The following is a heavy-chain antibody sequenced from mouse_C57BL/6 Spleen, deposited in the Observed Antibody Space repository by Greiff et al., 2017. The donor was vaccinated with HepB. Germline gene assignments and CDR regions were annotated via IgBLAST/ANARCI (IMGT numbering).Heavy chain of an antibody. V-gene: IGHV1-59*01. CDR3: ARRSSYDAMDY. CDR2: IDPSDSYT. D-gene: IGHD1-1*01. J-gene: IGHJ4*01. Sequence: VQLQQPGAELVRPGTSVKLSCKASGYTFTSYWMHWVKQRPGQGLEWIGVIDPSDSYTNYNQKLKGKATLTVDTSSSTAYMQLSSLTSEDSAVYYCARRSSYDAMDYWGQGTSVTVSS. CDR1: GYTFTSYW.